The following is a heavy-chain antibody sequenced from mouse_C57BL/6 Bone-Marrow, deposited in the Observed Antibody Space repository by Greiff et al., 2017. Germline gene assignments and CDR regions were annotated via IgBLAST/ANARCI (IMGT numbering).Heavy chain of an antibody. CDR1: GYTFTSYT. Sequence: QVQLQQSGAELARPGASVKMSCKASGYTFTSYTMHWVKQRPGQGLEWIGYINPSSGYTKYNQKFKDKATLTADKSSSTAYMQLSSLTSEDSAVYYGARSDDGYYEDYFDYWGQGTTLTVSS. CDR3: ARSDDGYYEDYFDY. J-gene: IGHJ2*01. CDR2: INPSSGYT. D-gene: IGHD2-3*01. V-gene: IGHV1-4*01.